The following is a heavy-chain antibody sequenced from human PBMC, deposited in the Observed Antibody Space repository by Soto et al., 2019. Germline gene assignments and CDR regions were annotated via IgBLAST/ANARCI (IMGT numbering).Heavy chain of an antibody. CDR1: GYTFTTYD. Sequence: QVQLVQSGAEVKRPGASLKVSCQASGYTFTTYDINCVRQAPGQGLEWMGWMNPYTGKAGYAQKFQGRVTMTRDNSISTAYMELSSLRSEDTAVYYCARRKERSGPNYFDYWGLGTLVTVSS. J-gene: IGHJ4*02. CDR3: ARRKERSGPNYFDY. V-gene: IGHV1-8*01. D-gene: IGHD6-25*01. CDR2: MNPYTGKA.